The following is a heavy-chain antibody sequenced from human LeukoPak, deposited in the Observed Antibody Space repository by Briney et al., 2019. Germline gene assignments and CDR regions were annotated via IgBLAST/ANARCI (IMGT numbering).Heavy chain of an antibody. Sequence: PSQTLSLTCTVSGGSISSGDYYWSWIRQPPGKGLEWIGYIYYGGSTYYNPSLKSRVTISVDTSKNQFSLKLSSVTAADTAVYYCARGNDFWSGYYIIDYWGQGTLVTVSS. CDR3: ARGNDFWSGYYIIDY. CDR2: IYYGGST. J-gene: IGHJ4*02. CDR1: GGSISSGDYY. V-gene: IGHV4-30-4*01. D-gene: IGHD3-3*01.